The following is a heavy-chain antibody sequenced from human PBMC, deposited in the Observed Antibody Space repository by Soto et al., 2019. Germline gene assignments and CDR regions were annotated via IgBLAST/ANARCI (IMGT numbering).Heavy chain of an antibody. CDR2: IYYSGST. CDR1: GGSISSSSYY. Sequence: QLQLQESGPGLVKPSETLSLTCTVSGGSISSSSYYWGWIRQPPGKGLEWIGSIYYSGSTYYNPSLRCRVTLAVDTSKMQFARKVRSVSAADTAVYYPAGQGVLTTVRGVQNPCDPWGQGTLVTVSS. D-gene: IGHD3-10*01. J-gene: IGHJ5*02. CDR3: AGQGVLTTVRGVQNPCDP. V-gene: IGHV4-39*01.